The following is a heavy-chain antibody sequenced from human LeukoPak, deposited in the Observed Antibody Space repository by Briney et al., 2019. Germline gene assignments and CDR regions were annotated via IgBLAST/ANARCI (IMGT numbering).Heavy chain of an antibody. CDR3: ARLSYCGGDCHYNSYFDF. J-gene: IGHJ4*02. V-gene: IGHV5-51*01. D-gene: IGHD2-21*02. Sequence: AGESLKISCKGSGYSFTNYWIGWVRQMPGKGLEWMGIIYPGDSDTRYSPSFQGQVTISADKSISTAYLQWSSLQASDSAMYYCARLSYCGGDCHYNSYFDFWGQGTLVSVSS. CDR2: IYPGDSDT. CDR1: GYSFTNYW.